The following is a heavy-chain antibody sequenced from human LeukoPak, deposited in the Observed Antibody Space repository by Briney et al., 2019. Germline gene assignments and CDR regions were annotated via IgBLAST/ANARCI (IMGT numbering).Heavy chain of an antibody. CDR2: IYYDGSNK. CDR3: SRAPDITMAGFDP. D-gene: IGHD3-10*01. V-gene: IGHV3-33*01. CDR1: GFTFRNYG. Sequence: PGGSLRLSCAASGFTFRNYGMHWVRQAPGKGLEWVAIIYYDGSNKYYRDSVKGRFTISRDDSKNTLYLQMNSLRAEDTAVYYCSRAPDITMAGFDPWGQGTLVTVSS. J-gene: IGHJ5*02.